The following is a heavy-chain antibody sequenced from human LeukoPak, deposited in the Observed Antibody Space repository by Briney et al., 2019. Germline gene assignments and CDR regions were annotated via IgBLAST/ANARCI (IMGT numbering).Heavy chain of an antibody. CDR3: ARGGRLRYYYDSSGARARSWFDP. Sequence: SETLSLTCTVSGGSISSSSYYWGWIRQPPGKGLEWIGSIYYSGSTYYNPSLKSRVTISVDTSKNQFSLKLSSVTAADTAVYYCARGGRLRYYYDSSGARARSWFDPWGQGTLVTVSS. CDR1: GGSISSSSYY. J-gene: IGHJ5*02. V-gene: IGHV4-39*07. CDR2: IYYSGST. D-gene: IGHD3-22*01.